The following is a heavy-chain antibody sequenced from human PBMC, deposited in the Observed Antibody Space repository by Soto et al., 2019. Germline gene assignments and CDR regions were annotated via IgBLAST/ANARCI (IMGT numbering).Heavy chain of an antibody. V-gene: IGHV1-69*13. CDR1: GGTFSSYA. CDR2: IITIFGTA. D-gene: IGHD4-17*01. Sequence: ASVKVCCKASGGTFSSYAISWVRQAPGQGLEWMGGIITIFGTANYAQNFRGRVTITAEESTSTAYMELSSLRSEDTAVYYCARDSHYGDYEYYFDYCGQGTLVTVYS. CDR3: ARDSHYGDYEYYFDY. J-gene: IGHJ4*02.